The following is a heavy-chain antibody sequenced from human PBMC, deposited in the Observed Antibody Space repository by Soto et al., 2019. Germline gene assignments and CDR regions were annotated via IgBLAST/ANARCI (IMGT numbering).Heavy chain of an antibody. V-gene: IGHV3-11*01. CDR1: GFIFSDYF. CDR2: ISSSGDAI. D-gene: IGHD6-6*01. Sequence: QGQLVESGGGLVRPGGSLRLSCAASGFIFSDYFMSWVRQAPGKGLEWIAYISSSGDAIYYADSVMGRFTISRDNAKNSLFLQMNSLPAEDTAVYYCARDRGQLVLDYWGQGNLVTVSS. J-gene: IGHJ4*02. CDR3: ARDRGQLVLDY.